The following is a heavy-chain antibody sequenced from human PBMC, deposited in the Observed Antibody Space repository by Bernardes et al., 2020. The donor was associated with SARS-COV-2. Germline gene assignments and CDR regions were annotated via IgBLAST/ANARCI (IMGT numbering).Heavy chain of an antibody. Sequence: LRLSCTASGFTFGDYAMSWVRQAPGKGLEWVGFIRSKAYGGTTEYAASVKGRFTISRDDSKSIAYLQMNSLKTEDTAVYYCTRGTYSSSWTIYYYYYYGMDVWGQGTTVTVSS. V-gene: IGHV3-49*04. D-gene: IGHD6-13*01. J-gene: IGHJ6*02. CDR1: GFTFGDYA. CDR3: TRGTYSSSWTIYYYYYYGMDV. CDR2: IRSKAYGGTT.